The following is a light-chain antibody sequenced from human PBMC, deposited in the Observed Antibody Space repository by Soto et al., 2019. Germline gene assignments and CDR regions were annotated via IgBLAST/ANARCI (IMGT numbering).Light chain of an antibody. V-gene: IGKV3-11*01. J-gene: IGKJ2*01. Sequence: EIVLTQSPATLSLSPGERATLSCRASQSVSSYLAWYQQKPGQAPRLLIYDASNRATGIPARFSGSGSGTDFTLTISSLAPEDFAVYYCHQRSNWLYTFGQGTKLEI. CDR2: DAS. CDR3: HQRSNWLYT. CDR1: QSVSSY.